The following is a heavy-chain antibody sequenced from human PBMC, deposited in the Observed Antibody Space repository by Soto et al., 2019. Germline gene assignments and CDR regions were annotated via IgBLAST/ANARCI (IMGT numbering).Heavy chain of an antibody. CDR3: ARAFHDYRYYYYGMDV. V-gene: IGHV1-8*01. CDR1: GYTFTSYD. J-gene: IGHJ6*02. D-gene: IGHD4-4*01. CDR2: MNPNSGNT. Sequence: ASVTVSCKASGYTFTSYDINWVRQATGQGLEWMGWMNPNSGNTGYAQKFQGRVTMTRNTSISTAYMELSSLRSEDTAVYYCARAFHDYRYYYYGMDVWGQGTTVTVSS.